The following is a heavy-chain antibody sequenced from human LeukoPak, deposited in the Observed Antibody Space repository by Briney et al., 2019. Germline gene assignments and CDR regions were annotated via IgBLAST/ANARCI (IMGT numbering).Heavy chain of an antibody. Sequence: TSETLSLTCTVSGVSISSSSYYWGWIRQPPGKGLEWIGNIYYSGSTYYNPSLKSRVTISEDTSKNQFSLNLSSVTAADTAVYYCARVGRGDYGDYTAGYWGQGILVTVSS. CDR3: ARVGRGDYGDYTAGY. J-gene: IGHJ4*02. CDR1: GVSISSSSYY. CDR2: IYYSGST. V-gene: IGHV4-39*07. D-gene: IGHD4-17*01.